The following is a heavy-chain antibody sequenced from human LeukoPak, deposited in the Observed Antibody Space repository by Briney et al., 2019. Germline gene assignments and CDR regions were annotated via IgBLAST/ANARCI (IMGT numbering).Heavy chain of an antibody. CDR2: MNPNSGNT. V-gene: IGHV1-8*01. D-gene: IGHD3-22*01. CDR1: GYTFTSYD. Sequence: GASVKVSCKASGYTFTSYDINWVRQATGQGLEWMGWMNPNSGNTGYAQKLQGRVTMTTDTSTSTAYMELRSLRSDDTAVYYCARDLPWYYDSSGEASLIDYWGQGTLVTVSS. J-gene: IGHJ4*02. CDR3: ARDLPWYYDSSGEASLIDY.